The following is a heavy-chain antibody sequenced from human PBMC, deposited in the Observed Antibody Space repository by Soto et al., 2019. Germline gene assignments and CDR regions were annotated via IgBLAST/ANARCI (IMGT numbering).Heavy chain of an antibody. J-gene: IGHJ4*02. D-gene: IGHD3-10*01. CDR3: ARDRRHLWFGELLYSI. V-gene: IGHV4-31*03. Sequence: SETLSLTCTVSGGSISSGGYYWSWIRQHPGKGLEWIGYIYYSGSTYYNPSLKSRVTISVDTSKNQFSLKLSSVTAADTAVYYCARDRRHLWFGELLYSIWGQGTLVTVSS. CDR2: IYYSGST. CDR1: GGSISSGGYY.